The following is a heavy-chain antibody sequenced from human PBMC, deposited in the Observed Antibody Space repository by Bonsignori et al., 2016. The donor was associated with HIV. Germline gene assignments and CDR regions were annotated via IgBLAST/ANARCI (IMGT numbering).Heavy chain of an antibody. Sequence: SETLSLTCNVSGGSISSGSYFWSWVRQPAGKGLEWIGRLSTSGSTDYNPSLKSRVTISADTSKNQFSLKLSSVTAADTAVYYCAREEELRFLEWLLYYWGQGTLVTVSS. D-gene: IGHD3-3*01. V-gene: IGHV4-61*02. CDR1: GGSISSGSYF. CDR2: LSTSGST. J-gene: IGHJ4*02. CDR3: AREEELRFLEWLLYY.